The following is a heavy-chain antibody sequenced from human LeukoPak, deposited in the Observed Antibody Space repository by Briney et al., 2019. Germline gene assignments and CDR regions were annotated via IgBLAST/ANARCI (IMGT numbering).Heavy chain of an antibody. CDR3: ASRYCSGGSCYWGNWFDP. V-gene: IGHV1-69*13. Sequence: SVKVSCKASKYTFTNYDINWVRQAPGQGLEWMGGIIPIFGTANYAQKFQGRVTITADESTSTAYMELSSLRSEDTAVYYCASRYCSGGSCYWGNWFDPWGQGTLVTVSS. CDR2: IIPIFGTA. J-gene: IGHJ5*02. D-gene: IGHD2-15*01. CDR1: KYTFTNYD.